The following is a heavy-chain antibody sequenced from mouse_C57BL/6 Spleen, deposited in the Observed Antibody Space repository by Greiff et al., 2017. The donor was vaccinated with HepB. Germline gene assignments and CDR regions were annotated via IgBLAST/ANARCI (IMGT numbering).Heavy chain of an antibody. J-gene: IGHJ2*01. V-gene: IGHV3-6*01. Sequence: EVQLVESGPGLVKPSQSLSLTCSVTGYSITSGYYWNWIRQFPGNKLEWMGYISYDGSNNYNPSLQNRISSTRDTSKNQFFLKLNSVTTEDTATYYCARDLGYWGQGTTLTVSS. CDR2: ISYDGSN. CDR3: ARDLGY. CDR1: GYSITSGYY. D-gene: IGHD4-1*01.